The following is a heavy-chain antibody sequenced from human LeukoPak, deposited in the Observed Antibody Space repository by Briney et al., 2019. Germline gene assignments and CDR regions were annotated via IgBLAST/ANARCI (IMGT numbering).Heavy chain of an antibody. J-gene: IGHJ4*02. CDR2: INTDASST. CDR1: AFTFSNYW. CDR3: ATSPVVTDTPYYFDN. D-gene: IGHD2-21*02. V-gene: IGHV3-74*03. Sequence: GGSLRLSCATSAFTFSNYWMHWVRQAPGKGLVWVSRINTDASSTTYADSVKGRFTISRDSAKSTLYLQMSSLRAEDSAVYYCATSPVVTDTPYYFDNWGQGTLVTVSS.